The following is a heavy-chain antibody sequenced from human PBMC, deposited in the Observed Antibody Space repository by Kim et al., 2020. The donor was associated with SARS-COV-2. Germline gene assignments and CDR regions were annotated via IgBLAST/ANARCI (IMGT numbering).Heavy chain of an antibody. Sequence: GGSLRLSCAASGFTFSSYEMNWVRQAPGKGLEWVSYISSSGSTIYYADSVKGRFTISRDNAKNSLYLQMNSLRAEDTAVYYCARLDSSGYYYGSDYWGQGTLVTVSS. D-gene: IGHD3-22*01. CDR3: ARLDSSGYYYGSDY. J-gene: IGHJ4*02. CDR2: ISSSGSTI. CDR1: GFTFSSYE. V-gene: IGHV3-48*03.